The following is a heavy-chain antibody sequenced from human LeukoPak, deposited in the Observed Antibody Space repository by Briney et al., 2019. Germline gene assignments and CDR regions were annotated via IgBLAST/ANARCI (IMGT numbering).Heavy chain of an antibody. J-gene: IGHJ4*02. D-gene: IGHD1-26*01. CDR1: GGSISSSN. V-gene: IGHV3-21*01. Sequence: GTLSLTCAVSGGSISSSNWWSWVRQAPGKGLEWVSSISSSSSYIYYADSVKGRFTISRDNAKRSLYLQMNSLRAGDTAVYFCASYIVGPTLDYWGQGTLVTVSS. CDR2: ISSSSSYI. CDR3: ASYIVGPTLDY.